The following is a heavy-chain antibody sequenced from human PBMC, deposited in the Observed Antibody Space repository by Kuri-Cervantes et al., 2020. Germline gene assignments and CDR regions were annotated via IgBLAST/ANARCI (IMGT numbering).Heavy chain of an antibody. CDR3: ARERSGYSYGHKFYYFDY. Sequence: SLKISCGASGFTFDDYAMHWVRQGPGKGLEWVSGISWNSGYIVYADSVKGRFTISRDNAKNSLYLQMNSLRAEDTAVYYCARERSGYSYGHKFYYFDYWGQGTLVTVSS. V-gene: IGHV3-9*01. D-gene: IGHD5-18*01. J-gene: IGHJ4*02. CDR2: ISWNSGYI. CDR1: GFTFDDYA.